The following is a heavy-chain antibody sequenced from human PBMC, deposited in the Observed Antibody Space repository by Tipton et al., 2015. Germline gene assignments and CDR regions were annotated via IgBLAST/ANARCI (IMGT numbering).Heavy chain of an antibody. CDR3: ARARGRHGGLFDS. Sequence: TLSLTCTVSGGSISSDNRYWGWIRQPPGKGLEWIGNIYYSGSTYYETSLKSRVTISVDPSKNQFSLKLSSVTAADTAVYYCARARGRHGGLFDSWGQGTLVTASS. CDR1: GGSISSDNRY. D-gene: IGHD4-23*01. V-gene: IGHV4-39*07. J-gene: IGHJ4*02. CDR2: IYYSGST.